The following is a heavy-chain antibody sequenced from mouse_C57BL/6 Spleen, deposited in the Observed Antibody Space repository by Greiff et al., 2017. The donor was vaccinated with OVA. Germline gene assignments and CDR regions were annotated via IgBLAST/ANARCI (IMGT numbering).Heavy chain of an antibody. CDR1: GYTFTSYW. Sequence: QVQLQQPGAELVKPGASVKLSCKASGYTFTSYWMHWVKQRPGRGLEWIGRIDPNSGGNKYNEKFKSKATLTVDKPSITAYMQLSSLTSEDSAVYYCATLYYYGSLYAMDYWGQGTSVTVSS. D-gene: IGHD1-1*01. CDR2: IDPNSGGN. V-gene: IGHV1-72*01. J-gene: IGHJ4*01. CDR3: ATLYYYGSLYAMDY.